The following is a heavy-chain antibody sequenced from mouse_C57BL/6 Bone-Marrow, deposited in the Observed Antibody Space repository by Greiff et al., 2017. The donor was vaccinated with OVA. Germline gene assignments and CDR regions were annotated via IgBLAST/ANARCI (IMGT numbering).Heavy chain of an antibody. V-gene: IGHV1-26*01. CDR3: ANRRGFAY. CDR2: INPNNGGT. J-gene: IGHJ3*01. Sequence: EVQLQQPGPELVKPGASVKISCKASGYTFTDYYMNWVKQSHGQSLEWIGDINPNNGGTSYNQKFKGKATLTVDKSSSTAYMELRSLTSEDSAVYYCANRRGFAYGGQGTRVTVSA. CDR1: GYTFTDYY.